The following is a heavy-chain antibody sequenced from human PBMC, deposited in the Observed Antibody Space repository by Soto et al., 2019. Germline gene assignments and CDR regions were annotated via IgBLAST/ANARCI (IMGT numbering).Heavy chain of an antibody. CDR3: ARRAITMILEEYYFDY. CDR2: ISYDGTNK. CDR1: GFTFSNYA. D-gene: IGHD3-22*01. J-gene: IGHJ4*02. Sequence: QVQLVESGGGVVQPGRSLRLSCAASGFTFSNYAMHWVRQAPGKGLEWVAVISYDGTNKYYADYVKGRFTISRDSSKSTLYLQMTSLRADDTAVYYCARRAITMILEEYYFDYWGQGTLVTVSS. V-gene: IGHV3-30*03.